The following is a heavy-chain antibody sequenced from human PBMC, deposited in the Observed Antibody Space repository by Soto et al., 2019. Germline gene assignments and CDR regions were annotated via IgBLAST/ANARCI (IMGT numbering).Heavy chain of an antibody. CDR3: ERDGHHYSYGVYYFYY. CDR2: IWYDGSNK. CDR1: GFTFSSYG. V-gene: IGHV3-33*01. Sequence: GWSLRLSCAASGFTFSSYGMHWVRHAPGKGLEWVAVIWYDGSNKYYADSVKGRFTISRDNSKNTLYLQMNSLRAEDTAVYYCERDGHHYSYGVYYFYYCGQGALVTVSS. D-gene: IGHD5-18*01. J-gene: IGHJ4*02.